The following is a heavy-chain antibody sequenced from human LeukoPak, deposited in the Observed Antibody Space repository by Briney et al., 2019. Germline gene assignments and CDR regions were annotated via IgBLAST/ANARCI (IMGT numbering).Heavy chain of an antibody. V-gene: IGHV3-23*01. Sequence: GGSLRLSCAASGFTFSNYAMSCVRQAPGKGLEWVSAISGSGGTAHYADSVKGRFTISRDKSKNTLYLQMNSLRAEDTALYYCAKDLTATTDRITMIVVIDAFDIWGQGTMVTVSS. J-gene: IGHJ3*02. D-gene: IGHD3-22*01. CDR3: AKDLTATTDRITMIVVIDAFDI. CDR1: GFTFSNYA. CDR2: ISGSGGTA.